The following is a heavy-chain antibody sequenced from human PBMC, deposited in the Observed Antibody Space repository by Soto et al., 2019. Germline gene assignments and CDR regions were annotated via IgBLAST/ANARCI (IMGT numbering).Heavy chain of an antibody. J-gene: IGHJ6*02. CDR3: ARQGSSGWYVRGMDV. V-gene: IGHV5-51*01. CDR2: IYPGDSDT. CDR1: GYSFTSYW. D-gene: IGHD6-19*01. Sequence: GESLKISCKGSGYSFTSYWMGWVRQMPGKGLEWMGIIYPGDSDTRYSPSFQGQVTISADKSISTAYLQWSSLKASDTAMYYCARQGSSGWYVRGMDVWGQGTTVTVSS.